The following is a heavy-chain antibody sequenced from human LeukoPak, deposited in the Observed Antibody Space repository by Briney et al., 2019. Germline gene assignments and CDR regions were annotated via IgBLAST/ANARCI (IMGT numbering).Heavy chain of an antibody. CDR1: GYSISSGYY. Sequence: SETLSLTCAVSGYSISSGYYWGWIRQPPGKGLEWIGSIYHSGSTYYNPSLKSRVTISVDTSKNQFSLKLSSVTAADTAVYYCARGFQAGGYFDYWGQATLVTVSP. J-gene: IGHJ4*02. D-gene: IGHD2-21*01. CDR3: ARGFQAGGYFDY. CDR2: IYHSGST. V-gene: IGHV4-38-2*01.